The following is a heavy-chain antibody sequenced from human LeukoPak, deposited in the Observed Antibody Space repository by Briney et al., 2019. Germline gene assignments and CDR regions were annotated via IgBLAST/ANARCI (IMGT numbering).Heavy chain of an antibody. CDR1: GGTFISYA. Sequence: SVKVSCKASGGTFISYAISWVRQAPGQGLEWVGGIIPIFGTANYAQKFQGRVTITADESTSTAYMELSSLRSEDTAVYYCAKQLGYCSDGSCYFPYWGQGTLVTVSS. CDR2: IIPIFGTA. D-gene: IGHD2-15*01. CDR3: AKQLGYCSDGSCYFPY. J-gene: IGHJ4*02. V-gene: IGHV1-69*13.